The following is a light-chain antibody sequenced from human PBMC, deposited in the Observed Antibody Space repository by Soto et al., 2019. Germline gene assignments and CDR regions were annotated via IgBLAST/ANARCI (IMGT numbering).Light chain of an antibody. V-gene: IGKV3-20*01. J-gene: IGKJ1*01. CDR3: QQYGSSPST. CDR2: DSS. CDR1: QSVSNY. Sequence: EIVLTQSPATLSLSPGARAPLSCRASQSVSNYLAWYQQKPGQAPRLLIYDSSNRTTGFPDRFSGSGSGTDFTLTISRLEPEDFAVYYCQQYGSSPSTFGQGTKVDIK.